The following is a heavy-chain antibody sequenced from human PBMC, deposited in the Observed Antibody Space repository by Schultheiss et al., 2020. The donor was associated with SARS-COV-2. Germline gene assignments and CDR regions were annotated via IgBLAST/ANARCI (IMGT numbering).Heavy chain of an antibody. CDR1: GFTFSSYA. Sequence: GESLKISCAASGFTFSSYAMHWVRQAPGKGLEWVSAISGSGGSTYYADSVKGRFTISRDNSKNTLYLQMNSLRAEDTAVYYCAKAHPPHIVVVTVHDYWGQGTLVTVSS. CDR2: ISGSGGST. V-gene: IGHV3-23*01. J-gene: IGHJ4*02. D-gene: IGHD2-21*02. CDR3: AKAHPPHIVVVTVHDY.